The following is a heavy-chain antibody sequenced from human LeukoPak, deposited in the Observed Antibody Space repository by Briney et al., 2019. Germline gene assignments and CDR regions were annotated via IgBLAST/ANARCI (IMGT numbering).Heavy chain of an antibody. Sequence: GGSLRLSCAASGFTFDDYAMHWVRQAPRKGLEWVSGISWSSGSIGYAASVKGRFTISRDNAKNSLYLEMCSLRAEDTALYYCAKDVGRIGREPVYFYCWGQGTLVSVS. V-gene: IGHV3-9*01. CDR2: ISWSSGSI. J-gene: IGHJ4*02. CDR3: AKDVGRIGREPVYFYC. CDR1: GFTFDDYA. D-gene: IGHD1-26*01.